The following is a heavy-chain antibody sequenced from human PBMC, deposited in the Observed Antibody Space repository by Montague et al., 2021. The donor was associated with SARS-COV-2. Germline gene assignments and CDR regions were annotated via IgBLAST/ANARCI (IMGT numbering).Heavy chain of an antibody. CDR3: ARYEGYYDILTGYSTPYYYYGMDV. Sequence: TLSLTCTVSGGSISSGGYYWSWIRQHPGKGLEWIGYIYYGGSTYYNPSLKSRVTISVDTSKNQFSLKLSSVTAADTAVYYCARYEGYYDILTGYSTPYYYYGMDVWGQGTTVTVSS. CDR2: IYYGGST. CDR1: GGSISSGGYY. J-gene: IGHJ6*02. D-gene: IGHD3-9*01. V-gene: IGHV4-31*03.